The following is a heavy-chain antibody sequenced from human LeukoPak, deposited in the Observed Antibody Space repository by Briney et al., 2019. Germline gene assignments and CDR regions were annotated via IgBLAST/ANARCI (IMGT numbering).Heavy chain of an antibody. V-gene: IGHV3-64D*06. D-gene: IGHD6-19*01. CDR3: VNQISGWVY. Sequence: GGSLRLSCSASGFTFRSLAMHWVRQAPGKGLEYVSAISSNGGRTYYADSVKGRFTISRDNSKNTLYLQMSSLRHEDTAVYYCVNQISGWVYWGQGTLVTVSS. CDR1: GFTFRSLA. CDR2: ISSNGGRT. J-gene: IGHJ4*02.